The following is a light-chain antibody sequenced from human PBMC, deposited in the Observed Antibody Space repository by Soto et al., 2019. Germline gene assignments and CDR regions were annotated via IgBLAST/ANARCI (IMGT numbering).Light chain of an antibody. CDR2: GSS. CDR1: QSISTK. J-gene: IGKJ4*01. CDR3: QMYHSWPLT. Sequence: EIVMTQSPATLSMSPGERATLSCRASQSISTKVAWYQQKPGQAPRLLIYGSSTRATGVPARFSGSGSGTDFTLSISSLQSEHFTVSYCQMYHSWPLTFGGGTTVEIK. V-gene: IGKV3-15*01.